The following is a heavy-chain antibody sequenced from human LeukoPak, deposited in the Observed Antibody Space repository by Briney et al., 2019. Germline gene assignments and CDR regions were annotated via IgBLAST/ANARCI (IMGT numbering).Heavy chain of an antibody. CDR3: ARGNSIAAFFDY. Sequence: ASVKVSCKASGGTFSSYAISWVRQAPGQGLEWMGRIIPILGIANYAQKFQGRVTITADKSTSTAYMELSSLRSEDTAVYYCARGNSIAAFFDYWGQGTLVTVSS. CDR1: GGTFSSYA. D-gene: IGHD6-13*01. V-gene: IGHV1-69*04. J-gene: IGHJ4*02. CDR2: IIPILGIA.